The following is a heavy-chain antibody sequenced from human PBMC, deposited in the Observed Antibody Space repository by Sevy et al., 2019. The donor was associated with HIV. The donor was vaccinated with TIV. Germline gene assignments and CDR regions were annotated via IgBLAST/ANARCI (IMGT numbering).Heavy chain of an antibody. D-gene: IGHD3-22*01. V-gene: IGHV1-69*13. CDR2: IIPIFGTA. Sequence: ASVKVSCKASGGTFSSYAISWVRQAPGQGLEWMGGIIPIFGTANYAQKFQGRVTITADESTSTAYMELSSLRSEDTAVYYCAREEGYYDSSGYYYVGSNFDYWGQGTLVTVSS. CDR1: GGTFSSYA. CDR3: AREEGYYDSSGYYYVGSNFDY. J-gene: IGHJ4*02.